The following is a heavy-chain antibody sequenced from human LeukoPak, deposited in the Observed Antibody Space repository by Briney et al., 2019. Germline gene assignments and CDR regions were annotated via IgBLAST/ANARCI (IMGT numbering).Heavy chain of an antibody. J-gene: IGHJ4*02. CDR2: IYHSGST. CDR1: AYSISSGYY. Sequence: SETLSLTCTVSAYSISSGYYWGWIRQPPGKGLEWIGSIYHSGSTYYNPSLKSRVTISVDTSKNQFSLKLSSVTAADTAVYYCASYSGYDVLFDYWGQGTLVTVSS. V-gene: IGHV4-38-2*02. CDR3: ASYSGYDVLFDY. D-gene: IGHD5-12*01.